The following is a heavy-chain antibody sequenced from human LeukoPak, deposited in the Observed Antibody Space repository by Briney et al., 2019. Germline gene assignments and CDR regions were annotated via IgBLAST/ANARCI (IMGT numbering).Heavy chain of an antibody. CDR3: ARDGSIAVKNWFDP. V-gene: IGHV3-23*01. D-gene: IGHD6-19*01. CDR1: GFTFSTYG. J-gene: IGHJ5*02. Sequence: GGSLRLSCAASGFTFSTYGMSWVRQAPGKGLEWVSAISGSGDSTYYADSVEGRFTISRDNAKNSLYLQMNSLRAEDTAVYYCARDGSIAVKNWFDPWGQGTLVTVSS. CDR2: ISGSGDST.